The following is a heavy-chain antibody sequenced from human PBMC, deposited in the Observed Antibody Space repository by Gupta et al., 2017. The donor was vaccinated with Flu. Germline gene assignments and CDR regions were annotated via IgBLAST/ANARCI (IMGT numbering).Heavy chain of an antibody. J-gene: IGHJ6*02. CDR1: GFIFSDYW. V-gene: IGHV3-7*01. D-gene: IGHD3-3*01. CDR2: IKEDGSEK. Sequence: EVQLVESGGGLVQPGGSLRLSCAASGFIFSDYWMTWVRQPPGKGLEGVANIKEDGSEKYYVDSVKGRLTISRDKAKNSLYLQMTTLRAEDTATYHCARVMRTTIFGVLRPSNLYYGLDVWGQGAAVTVSS. CDR3: ARVMRTTIFGVLRPSNLYYGLDV.